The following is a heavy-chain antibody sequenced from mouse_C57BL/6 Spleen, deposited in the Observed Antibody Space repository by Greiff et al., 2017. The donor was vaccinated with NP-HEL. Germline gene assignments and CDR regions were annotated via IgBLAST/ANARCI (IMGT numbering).Heavy chain of an antibody. D-gene: IGHD1-1*01. CDR1: GYTFTSYW. Sequence: QVQLQQPGAELVKPGASVKVSCKASGYTFTSYWMHWVKQTPGQGLEWIGRIHPSDSATNYNQKFKGKATLTVDKSSSTAYIQLSSLASEASAVYYCAVLTTTFAYWGQGTLVTVSA. CDR3: AVLTTTFAY. J-gene: IGHJ3*01. CDR2: IHPSDSAT. V-gene: IGHV1-74*01.